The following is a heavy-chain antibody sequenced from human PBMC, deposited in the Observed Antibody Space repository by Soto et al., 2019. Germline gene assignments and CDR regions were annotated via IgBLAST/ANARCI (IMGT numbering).Heavy chain of an antibody. J-gene: IGHJ6*02. CDR2: IIPIFGTA. D-gene: IGHD2-15*01. Sequence: QVQLVQSGAEVKKPGSSVKVSCKASGGTFSSYAISWVRQAPGQGLEWMGGIIPIFGTANYAQKFQGRVTITADESTSTAYMELSSLRSEDTAVYYCAHIVVPFHVPNDYGMDVWGQGTTVTVSS. V-gene: IGHV1-69*01. CDR3: AHIVVPFHVPNDYGMDV. CDR1: GGTFSSYA.